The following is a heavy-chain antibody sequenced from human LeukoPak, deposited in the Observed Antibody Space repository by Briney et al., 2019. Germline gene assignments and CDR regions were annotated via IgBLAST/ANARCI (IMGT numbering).Heavy chain of an antibody. CDR2: IYYSGST. CDR3: ARHHLYQGDGYYYVDY. J-gene: IGHJ4*02. V-gene: IGHV4-59*08. CDR1: GGSINSYY. Sequence: PSETLSLTCTVSGGSINSYYWSWIRQPPGKGLEWIGYIYYSGSTNYNPSLKSRVTISVDTSKNQFSLKLSSVTAADTAVYYCARHHLYQGDGYYYVDYWGQGTLVTVSS. D-gene: IGHD5-24*01.